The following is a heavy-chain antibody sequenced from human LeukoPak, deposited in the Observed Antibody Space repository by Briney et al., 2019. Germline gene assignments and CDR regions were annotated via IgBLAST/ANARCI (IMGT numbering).Heavy chain of an antibody. CDR1: GYRFTTYW. CDR2: IYPTDSDT. D-gene: IGHD1-26*01. J-gene: IGHJ3*02. CDR3: ARQGFSGNYQGDAFDI. V-gene: IGHV5-51*01. Sequence: GESLKISCKGSGYRFTTYWIGWVRQMPGKGLEWTEIIYPTDSDTIYSPSFQGHVTISADRSLNTAYLQWSSLKASDTAMYYCARQGFSGNYQGDAFDIWGQGTMVTVYS.